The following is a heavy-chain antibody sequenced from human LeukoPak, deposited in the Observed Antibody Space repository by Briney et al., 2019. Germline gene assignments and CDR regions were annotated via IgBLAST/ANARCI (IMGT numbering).Heavy chain of an antibody. Sequence: SETLSLTCAVYGGSFSGYYWSWIRQPPGKGLEWIGEINHSGSTNYNPSLKSRVTISVDTSKNQFSLKLSSVTAADTAVYYCAGYDWPSDYWGQGTLVTVSS. CDR3: AGYDWPSDY. V-gene: IGHV4-34*01. J-gene: IGHJ4*02. CDR1: GGSFSGYY. D-gene: IGHD1-1*01. CDR2: INHSGST.